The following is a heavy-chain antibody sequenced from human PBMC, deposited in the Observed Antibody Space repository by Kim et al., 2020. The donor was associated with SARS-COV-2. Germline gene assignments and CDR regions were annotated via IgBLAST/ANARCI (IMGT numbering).Heavy chain of an antibody. CDR2: IGITGSRI. J-gene: IGHJ6*02. V-gene: IGHV3-48*04. Sequence: GGSLRLSCAASGFTFKDYSFSWVRQAPGKGLEWISYIGITGSRIYNADSVKGRFTISRDNAKNSVYLQMNDLRAEDTAVYYCARAPESPGNPVMDVCDQG. CDR1: GFTFKDYS. CDR3: ARAPESPGNPVMDV.